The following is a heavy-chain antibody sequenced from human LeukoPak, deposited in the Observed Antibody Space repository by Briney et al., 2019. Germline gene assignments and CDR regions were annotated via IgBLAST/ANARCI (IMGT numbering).Heavy chain of an antibody. Sequence: ASVKVSCKASGYTFTSYAIHWVRQAPGQRLEWMGWINAGNGNRKYSQKFQDRVTMTTDTSTSTAYMELRSLRSDDTAVYYCARDQWSIAAADNPPNFDYWGQGTLVTVSS. V-gene: IGHV1-3*01. CDR1: GYTFTSYA. D-gene: IGHD6-13*01. CDR3: ARDQWSIAAADNPPNFDY. CDR2: INAGNGNR. J-gene: IGHJ4*02.